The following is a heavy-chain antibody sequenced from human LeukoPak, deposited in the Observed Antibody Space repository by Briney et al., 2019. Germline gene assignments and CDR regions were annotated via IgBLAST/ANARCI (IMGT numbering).Heavy chain of an antibody. Sequence: GGSLRLSCAASGFTFSSYAMSWVRQAPGKGLEWVSTISGSGGSTYYADSVKGRLTVSRDNSKNTLYLQMNSLRAEDTAAYYCAKVASSGWRAGLDYWGQGTLVTVSS. CDR2: ISGSGGST. CDR3: AKVASSGWRAGLDY. D-gene: IGHD6-19*01. CDR1: GFTFSSYA. J-gene: IGHJ4*02. V-gene: IGHV3-23*01.